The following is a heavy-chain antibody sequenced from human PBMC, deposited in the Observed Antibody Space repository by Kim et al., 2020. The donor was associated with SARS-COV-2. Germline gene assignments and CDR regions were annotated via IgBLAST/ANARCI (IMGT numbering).Heavy chain of an antibody. D-gene: IGHD5-12*01. J-gene: IGHJ4*02. CDR2: ISYDGSNK. CDR3: VRGMATSPGWYYFDY. V-gene: IGHV3-30*04. CDR1: GFTFSSYA. Sequence: GGSLRLSCAASGFTFSSYAMHWVRQAPGKGLEWVAVISYDGSNKYYADSVKGRFTISRDNSKNTLYLQMNSLRAEDTAVYYCVRGMATSPGWYYFDYWGQGTLVTVSS.